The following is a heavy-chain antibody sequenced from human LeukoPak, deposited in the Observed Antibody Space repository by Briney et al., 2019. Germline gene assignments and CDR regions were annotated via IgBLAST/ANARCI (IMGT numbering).Heavy chain of an antibody. CDR1: GGSISSNY. J-gene: IGHJ4*02. CDR3: ARRAYSSGYYYFDY. D-gene: IGHD3-22*01. V-gene: IGHV4-59*01. Sequence: SETLSLTCTVSGGSISSNYWSWIRQPPGEGLEWIGYIYYSGSTIYNPSLKSRVTISVDTSKNQFSLKLSSVTAADTAVYYCARRAYSSGYYYFDYRGQGTLVTVSS. CDR2: IYYSGST.